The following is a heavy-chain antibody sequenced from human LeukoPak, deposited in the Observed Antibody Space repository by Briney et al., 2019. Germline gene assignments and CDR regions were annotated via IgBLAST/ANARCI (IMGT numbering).Heavy chain of an antibody. CDR3: ATNRDGYNEGAFDI. CDR1: GFTFSSYW. D-gene: IGHD5-24*01. V-gene: IGHV3-7*01. J-gene: IGHJ3*02. CDR2: IKQDGSEK. Sequence: PGGSLRLSCAASGFTFSSYWMSWVRQAPGKGLEWVANIKQDGSEKYYVDSVKGRFTISRDNAKNSLYLQMNSLRAEDTAVYYCATNRDGYNEGAFDIWGQGTMVTVSS.